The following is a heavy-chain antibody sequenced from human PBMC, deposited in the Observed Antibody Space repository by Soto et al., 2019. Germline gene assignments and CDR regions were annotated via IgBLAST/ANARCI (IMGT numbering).Heavy chain of an antibody. V-gene: IGHV1-69*02. Sequence: QVQLVQSGAEVKSAGSSVKVSCKASCDTFNFYSINWVRQAPGLGLEWVGRVNPILSMSNYAQRFQGRGTMTADKAEGTPYMQLRSLRSEDTAIYYRSSNYGSGYRSFASWG. J-gene: IGHJ4*01. D-gene: IGHD3-10*01. CDR3: SSNYGSGYRSFAS. CDR1: CDTFNFYS. CDR2: VNPILSMS.